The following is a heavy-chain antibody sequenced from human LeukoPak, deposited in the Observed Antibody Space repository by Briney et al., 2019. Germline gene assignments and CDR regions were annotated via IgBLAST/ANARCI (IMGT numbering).Heavy chain of an antibody. CDR1: CGSISSRGFY. V-gene: IGHV4-39*01. D-gene: IGHD2-15*01. J-gene: IGHJ4*02. CDR2: IYYSGST. CDR3: ARQQSCSGGTCYFYFDS. Sequence: KPSETLSLPCTVSCGSISSRGFYWGWVPQPPGEGLEWVGGIYYSGSTYYNPSLKSRVTISLDTSQNQFSLKLSSVTAADTAVYYCARQQSCSGGTCYFYFDSWGQGTLVTVSS.